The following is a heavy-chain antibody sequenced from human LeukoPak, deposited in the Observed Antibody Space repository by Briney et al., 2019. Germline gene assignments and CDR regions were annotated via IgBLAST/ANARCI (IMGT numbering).Heavy chain of an antibody. V-gene: IGHV4-34*01. D-gene: IGHD1-26*01. Sequence: SETLSLTCAVYGGSFSGYYWSWIRHPPGKGLEWIGEISQSGSSNYNPSVKRRVSISVDTYKNLFYLKLSSVTAEDTALYYCALGPGGSYYHVWGKGTTVTVSS. CDR3: ALGPGGSYYHV. CDR1: GGSFSGYY. CDR2: ISQSGSS. J-gene: IGHJ6*04.